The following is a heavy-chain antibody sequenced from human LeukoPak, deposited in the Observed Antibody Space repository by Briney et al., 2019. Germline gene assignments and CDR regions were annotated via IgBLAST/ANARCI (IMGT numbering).Heavy chain of an antibody. D-gene: IGHD2-21*01. CDR3: ARVLSHGSGCEYYNCALDV. CDR2: IYYSGST. V-gene: IGHV4-61*01. J-gene: IGHJ6*02. Sequence: PSETLSLTCTVSGDSVSGISFYWTWIRQPPGKGLEWIGHIYYSGSTNYNPSLKSRVTISIDTSKNQFSLKLSSVTAADTAVYYCARVLSHGSGCEYYNCALDVWGQGTTVAVSS. CDR1: GDSVSGISFY.